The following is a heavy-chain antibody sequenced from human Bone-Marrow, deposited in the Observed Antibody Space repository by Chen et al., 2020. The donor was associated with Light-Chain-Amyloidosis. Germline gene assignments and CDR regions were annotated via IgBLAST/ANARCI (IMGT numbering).Heavy chain of an antibody. CDR3: TRKGGYFDF. J-gene: IGHJ4*02. D-gene: IGHD3-10*01. CDR1: GFNFSSFG. Sequence: EVQLVESGGGLVQPGGSLRLSCATSGFNFSSFGMSWVRQAPGKGLEWVSTVSGITVSTYYAGAVKGRFIISRDNSKSTLYLQMNSLRAGDTAVYVCTRKGGYFDFCGQGSLVTVSS. V-gene: IGHV3-23*04. CDR2: VSGITVST.